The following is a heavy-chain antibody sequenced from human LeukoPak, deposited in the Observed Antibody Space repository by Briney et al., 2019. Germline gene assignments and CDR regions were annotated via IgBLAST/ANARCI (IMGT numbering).Heavy chain of an antibody. Sequence: PSETLSLTCTVSGGSISRSSYYWGWIRQPPGKGLEWIGSIYYSGSTYYNPSLKSRVTISVDTSKNQFSLNLRSVTAADTAVYYCARRGSSWSNFDYWGQGTLVTVSS. J-gene: IGHJ4*02. CDR2: IYYSGST. CDR1: GGSISRSSYY. CDR3: ARRGSSWSNFDY. D-gene: IGHD6-13*01. V-gene: IGHV4-39*01.